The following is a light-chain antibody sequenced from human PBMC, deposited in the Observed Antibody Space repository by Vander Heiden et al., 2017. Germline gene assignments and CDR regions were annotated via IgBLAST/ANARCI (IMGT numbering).Light chain of an antibody. CDR1: NIGSKN. Sequence: SYAFTQPLSVSVVLGQTARITCGGNNIGSKNVHWYQQKPGQAPVLVIYRDSNRPSGIPERFSGSNTGNTATLTISRAQAGDEADYYCQVWDSRTSGVFGTGTKVTVL. J-gene: IGLJ1*01. CDR2: RDS. CDR3: QVWDSRTSGV. V-gene: IGLV3-9*01.